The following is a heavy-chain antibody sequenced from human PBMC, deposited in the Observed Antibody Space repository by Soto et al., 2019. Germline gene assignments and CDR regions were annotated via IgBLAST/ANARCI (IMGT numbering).Heavy chain of an antibody. CDR2: IYYTGYT. J-gene: IGHJ4*02. CDR1: GGSISSYY. V-gene: IGHV4-59*01. CDR3: ARVKWFGESGFDY. Sequence: QVQLQESGPGLVKPSETLSLTCTVSGGSISSYYWSWIRQSPGKGLEWIGYIYYTGYTNYNPSLKSRVTISVDTSKNQSSLNVSSVTAADTAVYYCARVKWFGESGFDYWGQGTLVTVSS. D-gene: IGHD3-10*01.